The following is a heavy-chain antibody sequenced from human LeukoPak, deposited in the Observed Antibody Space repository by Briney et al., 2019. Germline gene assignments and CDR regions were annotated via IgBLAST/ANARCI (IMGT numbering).Heavy chain of an antibody. D-gene: IGHD2-15*01. CDR3: ARGNSKRYCTGGSCYWFDP. V-gene: IGHV1-8*01. J-gene: IGHJ5*02. CDR1: AYTFTSYD. Sequence: SSVTVSCVASAYTFTSYDINWVRQATGQGFERMGLMNPNSGNTGYVQTFQGRVTMTRNTSISTAYMELSSLRSEDTAVYYCARGNSKRYCTGGSCYWFDPWGQGTLVTVSS. CDR2: MNPNSGNT.